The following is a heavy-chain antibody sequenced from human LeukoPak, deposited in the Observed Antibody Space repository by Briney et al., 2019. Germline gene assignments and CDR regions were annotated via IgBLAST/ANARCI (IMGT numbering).Heavy chain of an antibody. CDR1: GFTLSSYA. V-gene: IGHV3-23*01. Sequence: GSLRLSCAASGFTLSSYAMSWVRQAPGKGLEWVSSITGSGGTTYYADFVKGRFTVSRDNSKNTLYLQMNSLTAEDAAVYYCAKDVSENYHTWGSYRSDYWGQGTLVTVSS. D-gene: IGHD3-16*02. J-gene: IGHJ4*02. CDR3: AKDVSENYHTWGSYRSDY. CDR2: ITGSGGTT.